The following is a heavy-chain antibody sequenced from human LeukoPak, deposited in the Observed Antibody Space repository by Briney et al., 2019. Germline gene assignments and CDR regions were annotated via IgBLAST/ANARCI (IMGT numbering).Heavy chain of an antibody. J-gene: IGHJ4*02. D-gene: IGHD3-10*01. CDR2: ISWNSGSI. CDR1: GFTFDDYA. Sequence: PGGSLRLSCAASGFTFDDYAMHWVRQAPGKGLEWVSGISWNSGSIGYADSVKGRFTISRDNAKNSLHLQMNSLRAEDTALYYCAKSYGSGSYYTLDYWGQGTLVTVSS. CDR3: AKSYGSGSYYTLDY. V-gene: IGHV3-9*01.